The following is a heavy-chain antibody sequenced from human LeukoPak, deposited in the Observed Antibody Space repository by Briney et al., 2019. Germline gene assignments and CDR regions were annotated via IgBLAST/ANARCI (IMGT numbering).Heavy chain of an antibody. J-gene: IGHJ4*02. CDR1: GFTFSAFW. CDR2: IKPDGSEK. Sequence: GGSQRLSCAASGFTFSAFWMTWVRQAPGKGLEWVANIKPDGSEKSYVDSVKGRFTISRDNAKNSLYLEMNSLRAEDTALYYCTTNTGGDWGQGTLVTVSS. V-gene: IGHV3-7*01. CDR3: TTNTGGD. D-gene: IGHD2-8*02.